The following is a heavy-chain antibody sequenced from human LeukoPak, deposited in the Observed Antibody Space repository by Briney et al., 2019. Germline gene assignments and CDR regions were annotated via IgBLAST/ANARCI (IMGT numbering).Heavy chain of an antibody. Sequence: GGSLGLSCAASGFTFSDYYMSWIRQAPGKGLEWVSYISSSGSTIYYADSVKGRFTISRDNAKNSLYLQMNSLRAEDTAVYYCARDLPQQLVYDYWGQGTLVTVSS. D-gene: IGHD6-13*01. CDR3: ARDLPQQLVYDY. J-gene: IGHJ4*02. CDR1: GFTFSDYY. CDR2: ISSSGSTI. V-gene: IGHV3-11*04.